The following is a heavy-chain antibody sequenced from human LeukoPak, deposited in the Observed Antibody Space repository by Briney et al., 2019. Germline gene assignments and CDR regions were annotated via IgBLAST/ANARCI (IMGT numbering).Heavy chain of an antibody. CDR2: IYYTGNT. Sequence: SETLSLTCTVSGGAISYYYWNWIRRPPGKGLEWIGYIYYTGNTNYNPSLKSRVTISVDTSKNQFSLKLSSVTAAETAVYYCARDRLQLQSWGQGTLVTVSS. J-gene: IGHJ5*02. CDR3: ARDRLQLQS. D-gene: IGHD5-24*01. CDR1: GGAISYYY. V-gene: IGHV4-59*01.